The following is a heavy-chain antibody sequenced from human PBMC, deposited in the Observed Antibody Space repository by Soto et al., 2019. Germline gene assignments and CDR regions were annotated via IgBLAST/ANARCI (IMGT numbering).Heavy chain of an antibody. CDR2: FIPVFTTA. J-gene: IGHJ3*02. D-gene: IGHD4-17*01. Sequence: QVQLVQSGAEVKKPGSSVKVSCKASGGSFSTYGISLVRQAPGHGLEWMGGFIPVFTTAKYAQKFQGRVSSNEDESKYTAYMELSSLRSEDTAVYFCARDGVDVSRTTVRHGALDIWGQGTVVTVSS. V-gene: IGHV1-69*01. CDR1: GGSFSTYG. CDR3: ARDGVDVSRTTVRHGALDI.